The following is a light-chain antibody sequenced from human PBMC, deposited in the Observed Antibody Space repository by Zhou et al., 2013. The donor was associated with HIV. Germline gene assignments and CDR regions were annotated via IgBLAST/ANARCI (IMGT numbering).Light chain of an antibody. J-gene: IGKJ5*01. CDR1: QDINTY. Sequence: DIQLTQSPSFLSASVGDRVTITCRASQDINTYLAWYQQKPGKAPKLLIYAASTLQGEVPSRFSGTGSGTEFSLTISSLQPEDFATYYCQQYNTHPITFGQGTRVEIK. CDR2: AAS. CDR3: QQYNTHPIT. V-gene: IGKV1-9*01.